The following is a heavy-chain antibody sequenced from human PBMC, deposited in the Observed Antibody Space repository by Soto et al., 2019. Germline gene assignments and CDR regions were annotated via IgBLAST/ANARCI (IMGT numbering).Heavy chain of an antibody. Sequence: SETLSLTCAVYGGSFSGYYWSWIRQPPGKGLEWIGEIYHSGSTNYNPSLKSRVTISVDKSKNQFSLKLSSVTAADTAVYYCARGVAVAGTDGAFVIWGQGTMVTVSS. V-gene: IGHV4-34*01. D-gene: IGHD6-19*01. CDR3: ARGVAVAGTDGAFVI. CDR1: GGSFSGYY. CDR2: IYHSGST. J-gene: IGHJ3*02.